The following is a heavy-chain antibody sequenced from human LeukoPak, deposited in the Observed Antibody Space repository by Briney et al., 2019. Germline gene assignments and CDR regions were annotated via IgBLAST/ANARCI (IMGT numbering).Heavy chain of an antibody. J-gene: IGHJ4*02. V-gene: IGHV3-66*01. Sequence: GGSLRLSGAALEIAVSSNYMNWLRQAPGKGLEWVSVIYSGDTTFYADSVRGKFTISRDNSKNTLYLQMNSLRAEDTAVYYCASIFRSSSVYYFDYWGQGTLVTVSS. D-gene: IGHD3-10*01. CDR3: ASIFRSSSVYYFDY. CDR2: IYSGDTT. CDR1: EIAVSSNY.